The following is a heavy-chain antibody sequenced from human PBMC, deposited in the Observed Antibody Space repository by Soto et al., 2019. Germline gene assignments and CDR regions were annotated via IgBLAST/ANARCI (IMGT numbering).Heavy chain of an antibody. CDR2: IYWDDDK. CDR1: GFSLTASGVG. Sequence: QITLNESGPTLVQPTQTLTLTCTFSGFSLTASGVGVGWIRQSPGKAPEWLALIYWDDDKRYSPSLKSRLTITKDTSKNQVVLTMANWDPADTATYYCAHRVLRTVFGLVTTTAIYFDFWGQGTPVAVSS. V-gene: IGHV2-5*02. CDR3: AHRVLRTVFGLVTTTAIYFDF. D-gene: IGHD3-3*01. J-gene: IGHJ4*02.